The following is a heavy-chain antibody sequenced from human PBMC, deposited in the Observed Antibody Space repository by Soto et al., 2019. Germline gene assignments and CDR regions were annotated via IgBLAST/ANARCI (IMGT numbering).Heavy chain of an antibody. D-gene: IGHD1-1*01. CDR3: ARGKGMEENYYYYGMDI. V-gene: IGHV1-3*01. Sequence: ASVKVSCKASGYTFSTYAMHWVRQAPGQSLEWMGWINGGTGQTRYSQRFQDRVTITRDTSAKTTYMDLTSLRSEDTAVYYCARGKGMEENYYYYGMDIWGQGATVTVSS. CDR1: GYTFSTYA. J-gene: IGHJ6*02. CDR2: INGGTGQT.